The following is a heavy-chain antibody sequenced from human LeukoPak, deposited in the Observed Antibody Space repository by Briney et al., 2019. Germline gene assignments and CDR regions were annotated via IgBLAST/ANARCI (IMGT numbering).Heavy chain of an antibody. D-gene: IGHD2/OR15-2a*01. CDR1: GYSFTNHW. J-gene: IGHJ3*02. CDR3: ARLIRGVLIGAFEI. V-gene: IGHV5-51*01. Sequence: VESLKISCKRSGYSFTNHWIGWVRQMPGKGLDWMGIIYPGDSDTRYSPSFQGQVTISADKSITTAYLQWSSLKASDTAMYYCARLIRGVLIGAFEIWGQGTMVTVSS. CDR2: IYPGDSDT.